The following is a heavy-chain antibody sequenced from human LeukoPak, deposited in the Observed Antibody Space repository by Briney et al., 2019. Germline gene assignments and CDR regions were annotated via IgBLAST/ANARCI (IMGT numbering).Heavy chain of an antibody. CDR1: GLTFSSYS. CDR3: ARDPGSSWYGQTLGMDV. V-gene: IGHV3-21*01. Sequence: GGSLRLSCAASGLTFSSYSMNWVRQAPGKGLEWVSSISSSSSYIYYADSVKGRFTISRDNAKNSLYLQMNSLRAEDTAVYYCARDPGSSWYGQTLGMDVWGQGTTVTVSS. CDR2: ISSSSSYI. J-gene: IGHJ6*02. D-gene: IGHD6-13*01.